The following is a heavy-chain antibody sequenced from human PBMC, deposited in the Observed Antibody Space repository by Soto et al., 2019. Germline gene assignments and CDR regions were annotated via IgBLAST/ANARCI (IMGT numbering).Heavy chain of an antibody. CDR3: ARDRYDFWSGYYRWFDP. D-gene: IGHD3-3*01. CDR1: GFTFSSYA. Sequence: PGGSLRLSCAASGFTFSSYAMHWVRQAPGKGLEWVAVISYDGSNKYYADSVKGRFTISRDNSKNTLYLQMNSLRAEDTAVYYCARDRYDFWSGYYRWFDPWGQGTLVTVSS. J-gene: IGHJ5*02. CDR2: ISYDGSNK. V-gene: IGHV3-30-3*01.